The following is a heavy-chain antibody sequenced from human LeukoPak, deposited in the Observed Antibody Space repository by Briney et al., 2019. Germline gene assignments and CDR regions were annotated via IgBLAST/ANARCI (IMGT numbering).Heavy chain of an antibody. CDR1: GFTFSGSP. Sequence: GGSLRLSCAASGFTFSGSPMHWVRQASGKGLECVGRIRSRSNSYATAYAASVKGRFTISRDDSKNTAYLQMNSLKTGDTAMYYCTRRERVGAPFDYWGQGILVTVSS. D-gene: IGHD1-26*01. J-gene: IGHJ4*02. V-gene: IGHV3-73*01. CDR2: IRSRSNSYAT. CDR3: TRRERVGAPFDY.